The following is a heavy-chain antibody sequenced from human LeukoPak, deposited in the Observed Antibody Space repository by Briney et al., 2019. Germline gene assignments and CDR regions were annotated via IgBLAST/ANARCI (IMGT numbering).Heavy chain of an antibody. CDR1: GFTFSSCA. D-gene: IGHD6-13*01. V-gene: IGHV3-23*01. CDR2: ISGSGGST. J-gene: IGHJ4*02. Sequence: GGSLRLSCAASGFTFSSCAMNWVRQAPGKGLEWVSGISGSGGSTYYADSVKGRFTISRDNSKNTLYLQLNSLRAEDTAVYYCAKSSSWFSFDYWGQGTLVTVSS. CDR3: AKSSSWFSFDY.